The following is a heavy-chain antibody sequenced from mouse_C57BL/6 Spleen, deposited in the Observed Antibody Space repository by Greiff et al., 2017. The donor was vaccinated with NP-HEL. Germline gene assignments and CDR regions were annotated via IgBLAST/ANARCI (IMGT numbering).Heavy chain of an antibody. J-gene: IGHJ4*01. CDR3: AKSYYGSLYYAMDY. Sequence: VKLVESGPGLVQPSQSLSITCTVSGFSLPSYGVHWVRQSPGKGLEWLGVIWRGGSTDYNAAFMSRLSITKDNSKSQVFFKMNSLQADDTAIYYCAKSYYGSLYYAMDYWGQGTSVTVSS. V-gene: IGHV2-5*01. CDR2: IWRGGST. D-gene: IGHD1-1*01. CDR1: GFSLPSYG.